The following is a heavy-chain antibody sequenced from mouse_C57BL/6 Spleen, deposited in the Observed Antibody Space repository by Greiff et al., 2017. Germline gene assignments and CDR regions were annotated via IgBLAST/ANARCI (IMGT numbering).Heavy chain of an antibody. V-gene: IGHV1-55*01. CDR1: GYTFTSYW. Sequence: VQLQQPGAELVKPGASVKMSCKASGYTFTSYWITWVKQRPGQGLEWIGDIYPGSGSTNYNEKFKSKATLTVDTSSSTAYMQLSSQTSEDSAVYYCARKEYYYSSSYPYAMDYWGQGTSVTVSS. CDR2: IYPGSGST. D-gene: IGHD1-1*01. J-gene: IGHJ4*01. CDR3: ARKEYYYSSSYPYAMDY.